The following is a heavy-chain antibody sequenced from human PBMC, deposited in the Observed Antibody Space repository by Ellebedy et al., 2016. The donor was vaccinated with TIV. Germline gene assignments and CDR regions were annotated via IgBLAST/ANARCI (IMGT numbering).Heavy chain of an antibody. CDR1: GFTFSSHW. Sequence: GESLKISXAASGFTFSSHWTSWVRQAPGKGLEWVANIKLDGSDKYYVDSVKGRFTISRDNAENSLYLQMNSLRAEDTAVYYCVREGGSFDYWGQGTLVTVSS. D-gene: IGHD1-26*01. CDR2: IKLDGSDK. J-gene: IGHJ4*02. CDR3: VREGGSFDY. V-gene: IGHV3-7*03.